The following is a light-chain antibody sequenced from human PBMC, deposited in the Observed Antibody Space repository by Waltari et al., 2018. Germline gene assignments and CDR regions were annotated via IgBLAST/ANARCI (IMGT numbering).Light chain of an antibody. V-gene: IGKV3-11*01. CDR1: QSVSIN. CDR2: DTS. CDR3: QQTSSWPLT. J-gene: IGKJ4*01. Sequence: EIVLTQSPATLSLSPGQRATLSCRASQSVSINLGWYQQKLGQPPRLRIYDTSNRAPGIPDRFSASGVGTDFTLTISSLEPEDFAVYFCQQTSSWPLTFGGGTKVEIK.